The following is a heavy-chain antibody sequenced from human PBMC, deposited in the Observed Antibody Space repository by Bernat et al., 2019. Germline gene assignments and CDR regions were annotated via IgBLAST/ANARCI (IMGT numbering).Heavy chain of an antibody. CDR1: GFTFSSYA. J-gene: IGHJ4*02. D-gene: IGHD5-12*01. Sequence: QVQLVESGGGVVQPGRSLRLSCAASGFTFSSYAMHWVRQAPGKGLEWVAVISYDGSNKYYADSVKGRFTISRDNSKNTLYLQMNSLRAEDTAVYYCARSRGRSGYVPYFDYWGQGTQVTVSS. CDR2: ISYDGSNK. V-gene: IGHV3-30-3*01. CDR3: ARSRGRSGYVPYFDY.